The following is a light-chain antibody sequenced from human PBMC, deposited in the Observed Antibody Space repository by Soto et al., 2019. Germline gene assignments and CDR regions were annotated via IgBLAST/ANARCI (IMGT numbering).Light chain of an antibody. CDR3: QQRSNWPPIT. CDR1: QSVTSY. Sequence: EIVLTQSPVTLSLSPGERATLSCRARQSVTSYLAWYQQKPGHAPRLLIYDASNRATGIPARFSGSGSGTEFTLTSDNLEREDFAVYYCQQRSNWPPITFGQGTRLEIK. V-gene: IGKV3-11*01. J-gene: IGKJ5*01. CDR2: DAS.